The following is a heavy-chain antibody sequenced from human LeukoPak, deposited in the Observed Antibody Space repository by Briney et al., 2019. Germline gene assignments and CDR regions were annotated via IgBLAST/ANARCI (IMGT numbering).Heavy chain of an antibody. CDR1: GVTVSSTY. D-gene: IGHD2-15*01. V-gene: IGHV3-66*01. CDR3: ARASKVEAFDV. J-gene: IGHJ3*01. Sequence: GGSLRLSCAASGVTVSSTYMSWVRQAPGKGLEWVSVIYGGSSTYNADSVKGRFTVSRDNSKNTLFLQMNSLRAEDTAVYYCARASKVEAFDVWGQGTMVTVSS. CDR2: IYGGSST.